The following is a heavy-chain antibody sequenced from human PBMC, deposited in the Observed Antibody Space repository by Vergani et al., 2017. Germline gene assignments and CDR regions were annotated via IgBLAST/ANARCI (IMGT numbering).Heavy chain of an antibody. J-gene: IGHJ4*02. D-gene: IGHD3-22*01. CDR2: IRSDESRR. V-gene: IGHV3-30*02. CDR1: GFTFSSYG. CDR3: ARGYDSSGYYLYYFDY. Sequence: QVQLVESGGGVVQPGGSLRLSCAASGFTFSSYGMHWVRQAPGKGLEWVASIRSDESRRYYGDSMEGPFTISRDNSKNTLYLQMKSLRPEDTAVYYCARGYDSSGYYLYYFDYWGQGTLVTVSS.